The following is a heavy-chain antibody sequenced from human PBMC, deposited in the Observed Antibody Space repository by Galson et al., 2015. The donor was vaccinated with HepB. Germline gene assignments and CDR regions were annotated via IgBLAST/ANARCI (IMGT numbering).Heavy chain of an antibody. D-gene: IGHD3-22*01. V-gene: IGHV3-48*01. J-gene: IGHJ4*02. CDR2: ISSSSSTI. CDR3: ARDITTGEESNDY. Sequence: SLRLSCAASGFTFSSYSMNWVRQAPGKGLEWVSYISSSSSTIYYADSVKGRFTISRDNAKNSLYLQMNSLRAEDTAVYYCARDITTGEESNDYWGQGTLVTVSS. CDR1: GFTFSSYS.